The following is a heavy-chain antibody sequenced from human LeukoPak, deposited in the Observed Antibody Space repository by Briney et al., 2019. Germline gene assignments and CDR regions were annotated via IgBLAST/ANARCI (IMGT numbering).Heavy chain of an antibody. CDR3: AKDGYGSSWYDDY. Sequence: GGSLRLSCAASGFTFSSYAMSWVRQAPGKGLEWASAISGSGGSTYYADPVKGRFTISRDNSKNTLYLQMNSLRAEDTAVYYCAKDGYGSSWYDDYWGQGTLVTVSS. V-gene: IGHV3-23*01. D-gene: IGHD6-13*01. CDR2: ISGSGGST. J-gene: IGHJ4*02. CDR1: GFTFSSYA.